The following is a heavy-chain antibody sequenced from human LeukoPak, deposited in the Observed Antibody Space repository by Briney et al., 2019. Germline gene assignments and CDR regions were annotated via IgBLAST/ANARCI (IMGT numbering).Heavy chain of an antibody. CDR3: ARGPHWDPHFDY. J-gene: IGHJ4*02. CDR2: INPNSGGT. D-gene: IGHD7-27*01. V-gene: IGHV1-2*02. Sequence: ASVKVSCKASGYTFTGYYMHWVRQPPGQGLEWMGWINPNSGGTNYAQKFQGRVTMTRDTSISTAYMELSRPRSDDTAVYYCARGPHWDPHFDYWGQGTLVTVSS. CDR1: GYTFTGYY.